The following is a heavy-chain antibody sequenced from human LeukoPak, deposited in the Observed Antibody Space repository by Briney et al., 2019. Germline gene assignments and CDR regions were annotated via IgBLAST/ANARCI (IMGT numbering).Heavy chain of an antibody. V-gene: IGHV3-69-1*01. CDR2: ISSSSTI. J-gene: IGHJ6*03. CDR1: GFTFDDYA. Sequence: GGSLRLSCAASGFTFDDYAMHWVRQAPGKGLEWVSYISSSSTIYYADSVKGRFTISRDNSKNTLYLQMNSLRAEDTALYYCAKDLIKVRPTRFRNYYYYMDVWGKGTTVTVSS. D-gene: IGHD1-26*01. CDR3: AKDLIKVRPTRFRNYYYYMDV.